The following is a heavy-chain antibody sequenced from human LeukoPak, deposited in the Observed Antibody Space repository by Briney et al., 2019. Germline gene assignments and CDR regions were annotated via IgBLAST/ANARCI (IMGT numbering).Heavy chain of an antibody. CDR1: EFTFSSYW. V-gene: IGHV3-74*01. CDR3: ARGYAGGYFDL. Sequence: GGSLRLSCTASEFTFSSYWMHWVRQAPGKGLVWVSRINGDGSSTRYADSEKGRFTLPRHNAKNTLSLQMNSLRAEDTAVYYCARGYAGGYFDLWGRGTLVTVSS. D-gene: IGHD5-12*01. CDR2: INGDGSST. J-gene: IGHJ2*01.